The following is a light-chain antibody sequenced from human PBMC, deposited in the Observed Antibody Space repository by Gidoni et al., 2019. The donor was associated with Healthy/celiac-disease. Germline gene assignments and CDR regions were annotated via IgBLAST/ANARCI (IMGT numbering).Light chain of an antibody. CDR1: QSVSSSY. CDR2: GVS. Sequence: EIVLTQSPGTLSLSLGERATLSCRASQSVSSSYLAWYQQKPGQAPRLLIYGVSSRATGIPDRFSGSGYGTEFTLTISRLEPEDFAVYYCQQYGSSPLTFGGGTKVEIK. CDR3: QQYGSSPLT. J-gene: IGKJ4*01. V-gene: IGKV3-20*01.